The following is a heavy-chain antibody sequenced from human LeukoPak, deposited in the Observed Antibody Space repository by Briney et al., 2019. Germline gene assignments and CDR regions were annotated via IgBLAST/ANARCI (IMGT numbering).Heavy chain of an antibody. CDR3: ARDGYSGNDGI. J-gene: IGHJ4*02. V-gene: IGHV4-59*01. Sequence: SETLSLTCTVSGGFITAYYWSWIRQPPGKGLEWIGYVYYSGSTEYNPSLRSRVTMSVDTSKNPFSLKLSSVTAADTAVYYCARDGYSGNDGIWGQGTLVTVSS. CDR1: GGFITAYY. D-gene: IGHD5-12*01. CDR2: VYYSGST.